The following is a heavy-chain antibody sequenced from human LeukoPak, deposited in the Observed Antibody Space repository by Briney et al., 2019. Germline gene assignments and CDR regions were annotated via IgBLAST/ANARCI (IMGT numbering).Heavy chain of an antibody. D-gene: IGHD3-10*02. CDR2: IYNGGTT. CDR3: AELGITMIGGV. J-gene: IGHJ6*04. CDR1: GFTVSSNY. Sequence: GGSLRLSCAASGFTVSSNYMSWVRQAPGKGLEWVSIIYNGGTTNYADSVKGRFTISRDNAKNSLYLQMNSLRAEDTAVYYCAELGITMIGGVWGKGTTVTISS. V-gene: IGHV3-53*01.